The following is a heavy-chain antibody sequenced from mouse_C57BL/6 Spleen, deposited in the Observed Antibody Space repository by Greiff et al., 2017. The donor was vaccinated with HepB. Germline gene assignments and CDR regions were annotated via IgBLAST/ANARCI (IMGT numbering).Heavy chain of an antibody. D-gene: IGHD1-1*01. Sequence: VQLQQPGAELVRPGSSVKLSCKASGYTFTSYWMHWVKQRPIQGLEWIGNIDPSDSETHYNQKFKDKATLTVDKSSSTAYMQLSSLTSEDSAVYYCARGFTTVVATNFDYWGQGTTHTVSS. CDR1: GYTFTSYW. CDR3: ARGFTTVVATNFDY. V-gene: IGHV1-52*01. CDR2: IDPSDSET. J-gene: IGHJ2*01.